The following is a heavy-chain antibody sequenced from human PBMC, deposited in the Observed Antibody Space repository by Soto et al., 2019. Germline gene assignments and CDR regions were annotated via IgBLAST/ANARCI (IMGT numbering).Heavy chain of an antibody. CDR2: ISGSGGST. J-gene: IGHJ4*02. V-gene: IGHV3-23*01. CDR3: AKDGRLRFADY. D-gene: IGHD5-12*01. Sequence: GWALSLSCAASGFTFISYAMSWVRQAPGKGLEWVSAISGSGGSTYYADSVKGRFTISRDNSKNTLYLQMNSLRAEDTAVYYCAKDGRLRFADYWGQGTLVTVSS. CDR1: GFTFISYA.